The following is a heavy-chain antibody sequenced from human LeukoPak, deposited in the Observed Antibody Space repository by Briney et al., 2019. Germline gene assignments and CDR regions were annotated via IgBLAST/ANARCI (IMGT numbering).Heavy chain of an antibody. CDR2: IYTSGST. V-gene: IGHV4-4*07. J-gene: IGHJ4*02. D-gene: IGHD6-19*01. CDR1: GGSISSYF. Sequence: SETLSLTCAVSGGSISSYFWSWIRQPAGKGLEWIGRIYTSGSTNYNPSLKSRVTMSVDTSKNQFSLKLSSVTAADTAVYYCARGTAVAATDYWGQGTLVTVSS. CDR3: ARGTAVAATDY.